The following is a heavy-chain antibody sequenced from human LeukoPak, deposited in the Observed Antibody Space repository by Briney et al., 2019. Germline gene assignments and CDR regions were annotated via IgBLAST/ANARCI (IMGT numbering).Heavy chain of an antibody. CDR2: ISGSSDNT. Sequence: GGSLRLSCAASGFTFSNYAMSWVRQAPGKGLEWVSSISGSSDNTNYADSVKGRFTISRDNSKNILYLQMNSLTAEDTAVYWCAKDPINWGSIYFDCWGQGTLVTASS. V-gene: IGHV3-23*01. CDR1: GFTFSNYA. J-gene: IGHJ4*02. D-gene: IGHD7-27*01. CDR3: AKDPINWGSIYFDC.